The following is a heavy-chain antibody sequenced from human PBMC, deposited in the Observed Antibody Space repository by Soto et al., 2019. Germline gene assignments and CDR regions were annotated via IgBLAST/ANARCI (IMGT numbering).Heavy chain of an antibody. Sequence: PSQTLSLTCVISGDSVSSNSAAWNWIRQSPSRGLEWLGRTYYRSKWYNDYAVSVKSRITINPDTSKNQFSLQLNSVTPEDTAVYYCARDRAGGMPLTYYYYYYMDVWGKGTTVTVSS. CDR1: GDSVSSNSAA. D-gene: IGHD2-2*01. V-gene: IGHV6-1*01. J-gene: IGHJ6*03. CDR2: TYYRSKWYN. CDR3: ARDRAGGMPLTYYYYYYMDV.